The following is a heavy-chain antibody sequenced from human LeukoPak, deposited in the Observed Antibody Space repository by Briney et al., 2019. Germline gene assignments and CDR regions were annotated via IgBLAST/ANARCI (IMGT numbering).Heavy chain of an antibody. V-gene: IGHV3-21*01. CDR3: ARDTRENAFDI. Sequence: GGSLRLSCAASGFTFNTYTMNWVRQAPGKGLEWVSSISSGTSYIYYADSVKGRFTMSRDNAKNSLYLQMNSLRAEDTAVYYCARDTRENAFDIWGQGTMVTVSS. J-gene: IGHJ3*02. CDR1: GFTFNTYT. CDR2: ISSGTSYI.